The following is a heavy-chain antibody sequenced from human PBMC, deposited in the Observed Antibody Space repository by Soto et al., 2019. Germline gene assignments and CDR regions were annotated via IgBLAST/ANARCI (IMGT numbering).Heavy chain of an antibody. V-gene: IGHV3-33*01. CDR3: GRGYNYADH. CDR1: GFTFNTYG. CDR2: IWYDGSNI. J-gene: IGHJ4*02. Sequence: QVQLVESGGGVVQPGPSLRLSCAASGFTFNTYGMHWVRQAPGKGLEWVAVIWYDGSNINYSDSVKGRFTISRDNSKNMVFLHMNSLRVEDTGVYYCGRGYNYADHWGQGALVTVSS. D-gene: IGHD5-18*01.